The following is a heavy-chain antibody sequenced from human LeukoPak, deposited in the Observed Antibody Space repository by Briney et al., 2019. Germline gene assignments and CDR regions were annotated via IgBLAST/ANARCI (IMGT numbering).Heavy chain of an antibody. D-gene: IGHD3-22*01. CDR3: ARDISYYYDSSGYWFDP. CDR2: IYTSGSN. J-gene: IGHJ5*02. Sequence: SQTLSLTCTVSGGSISSGSYYWSWIRQPAGKGLEWIGRIYTSGSNNSNPSIKSRVTISGDTSKDQFSLKLSSVTAADTAVYYCARDISYYYDSSGYWFDPWGQGTLVTVSS. CDR1: GGSISSGSYY. V-gene: IGHV4-61*02.